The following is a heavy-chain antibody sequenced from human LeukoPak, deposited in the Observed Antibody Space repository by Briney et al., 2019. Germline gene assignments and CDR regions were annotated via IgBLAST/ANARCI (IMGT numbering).Heavy chain of an antibody. J-gene: IGHJ1*01. CDR3: ARAQRNYYGSGSYRTPPDYFQH. Sequence: PSETLSLTCAVYGGSFSGYYWSWIRQPPGKGLEWIGEINHSGSTNYNPSLKSRVTISVATSKNQFSLKLSSVTAADTAVYYCARAQRNYYGSGSYRTPPDYFQHWGQGTLVTVSS. D-gene: IGHD3-10*01. V-gene: IGHV4-34*01. CDR1: GGSFSGYY. CDR2: INHSGST.